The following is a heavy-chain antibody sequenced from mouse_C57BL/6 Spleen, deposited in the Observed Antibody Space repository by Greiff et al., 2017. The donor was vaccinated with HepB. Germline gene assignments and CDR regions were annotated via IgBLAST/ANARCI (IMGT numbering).Heavy chain of an antibody. V-gene: IGHV1-62-2*01. D-gene: IGHD1-1*01. CDR3: ARHEDFTGSGPYYYAMDY. CDR1: GYTFTEYT. J-gene: IGHJ4*01. Sequence: QVQLQQSGAELVKPGASVKLSCKASGYTFTEYTIHWVKQRSGQGLEWIGWFYPGSGSIKYNENFKDKATLTADKSSSTVYMELSRLTSEDSAVYFCARHEDFTGSGPYYYAMDYWGQGTSVTVSS. CDR2: FYPGSGSI.